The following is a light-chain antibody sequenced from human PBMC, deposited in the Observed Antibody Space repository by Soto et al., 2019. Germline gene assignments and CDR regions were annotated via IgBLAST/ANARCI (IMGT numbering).Light chain of an antibody. Sequence: QSALTQPASVSGSPGQSITISCTGTSSDVGGYNYVSWFQQHPGKAPKIMIYDVSNRSSGVSNRFSGSKSGNTASLTISGLQAEDEADYYCSSYTSSSTRVFGGGTKLTVL. V-gene: IGLV2-14*01. CDR2: DVS. J-gene: IGLJ3*02. CDR3: SSYTSSSTRV. CDR1: SSDVGGYNY.